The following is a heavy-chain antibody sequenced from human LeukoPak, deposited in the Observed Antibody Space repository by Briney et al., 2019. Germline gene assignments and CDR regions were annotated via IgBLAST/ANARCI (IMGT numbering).Heavy chain of an antibody. J-gene: IGHJ4*02. CDR3: ARRLGSRYYFDY. D-gene: IGHD7-27*01. V-gene: IGHV3-48*03. CDR1: GFTFSSYE. Sequence: GGSLRLSCAASGFTFSSYEMNWVRQAPGKGLEWVSYISSSGSTIYYADSVKGRFTISRDNAKNSLYLQMNSLRAEDTAAYYCARRLGSRYYFDYWGQGTLVTVSS. CDR2: ISSSGSTI.